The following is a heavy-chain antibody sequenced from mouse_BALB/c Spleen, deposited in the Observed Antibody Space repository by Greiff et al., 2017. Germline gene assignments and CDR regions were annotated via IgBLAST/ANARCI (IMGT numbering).Heavy chain of an antibody. D-gene: IGHD1-2*01. CDR2: SRNKANDYTT. J-gene: IGHJ3*01. Sequence: EVKVVESGGGLVQPGGSLRLSCATSGFTFSDFYMEWVRQPPGKRLEWIAASRNKANDYTTEYSASVKGRFIVSRDTSQSILYLQMNALRAEDTAIYYCARDAENYYGSFAYWGQGTLVTVSA. CDR1: GFTFSDFY. CDR3: ARDAENYYGSFAY. V-gene: IGHV7-1*02.